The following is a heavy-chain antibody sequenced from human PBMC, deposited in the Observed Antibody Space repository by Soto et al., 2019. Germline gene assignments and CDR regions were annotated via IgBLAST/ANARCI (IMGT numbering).Heavy chain of an antibody. V-gene: IGHV3-30*18. D-gene: IGHD5-12*01. Sequence: GGSLRLSCAASGFTFSSYGMHWVRQAPGKGLEWVAVISYDGSNKYYADSVKGRFTISRDNSKNTLYLQMNSLRAEDTAVYYCAKSSRRGYDFLYYFDYWGQGTLVTVSS. CDR3: AKSSRRGYDFLYYFDY. J-gene: IGHJ4*02. CDR2: ISYDGSNK. CDR1: GFTFSSYG.